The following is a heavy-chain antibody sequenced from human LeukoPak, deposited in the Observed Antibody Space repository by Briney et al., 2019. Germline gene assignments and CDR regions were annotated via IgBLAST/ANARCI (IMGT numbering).Heavy chain of an antibody. D-gene: IGHD5-12*01. CDR3: ARSRGGYDLGY. Sequence: PSETLSLTCTVSGYSISSGYYWGWIRQPPGKGLEWIGSIYHSGSTYYNPSLKSRVTISVDTSKNQFSLKLSSVTAADTAVYYCARSRGGYDLGYWGQGTLVTVSS. CDR2: IYHSGST. V-gene: IGHV4-38-2*02. CDR1: GYSISSGYY. J-gene: IGHJ4*02.